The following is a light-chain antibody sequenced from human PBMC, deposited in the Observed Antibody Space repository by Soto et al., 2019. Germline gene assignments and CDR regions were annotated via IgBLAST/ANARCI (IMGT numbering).Light chain of an antibody. CDR2: LNSDGSH. CDR1: SGHSSYA. Sequence: QPVLTQSPSASASLGASVKLTCTLSSGHSSYAIAWHQQQPEKGPRYLMKLNSDGSHSKGDGIPDRFSGSSSGAERYLTISSLQSEDEADYYCQTWGTGIPRMVFGGGTKLTVL. V-gene: IGLV4-69*01. CDR3: QTWGTGIPRMV. J-gene: IGLJ2*01.